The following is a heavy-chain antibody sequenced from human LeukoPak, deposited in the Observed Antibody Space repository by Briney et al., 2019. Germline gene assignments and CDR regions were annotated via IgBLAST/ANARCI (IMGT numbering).Heavy chain of an antibody. D-gene: IGHD3-10*01. CDR1: GDSISSYY. V-gene: IGHV4-59*08. CDR2: IYYSGST. J-gene: IGHJ4*02. Sequence: SETLSLTCTVSGDSISSYYWSWIRQPPGKGLEWIGYIYYSGSTNYNPSLKSRVTVSVDTSKSQFSLKLGSVTATDTAVYYCARLRYGSGSSGDYWGQGTLVTVSP. CDR3: ARLRYGSGSSGDY.